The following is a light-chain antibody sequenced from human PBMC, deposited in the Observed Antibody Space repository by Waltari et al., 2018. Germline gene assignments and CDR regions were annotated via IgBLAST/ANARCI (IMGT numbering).Light chain of an antibody. CDR2: EVI. CDR3: TSCAISRTAL. V-gene: IGLV2-14*01. J-gene: IGLJ7*01. Sequence: WYQQHPGEAPKLLVYEVIKRPSGVSNRFSGSKSGNTASLTITGLQSEDEADYYCTSCAISRTALFGGGTRLTVL.